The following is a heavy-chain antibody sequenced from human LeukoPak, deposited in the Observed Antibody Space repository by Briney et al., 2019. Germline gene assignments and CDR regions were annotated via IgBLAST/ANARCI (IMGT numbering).Heavy chain of an antibody. CDR1: GFTFSSYW. CDR2: INSDGSST. J-gene: IGHJ4*02. D-gene: IGHD6-13*01. V-gene: IGHV3-74*01. CDR3: ARSTGGGSSSY. Sequence: PGGSLRLSCAASGFTFSSYWMQWVRQVPGKGLLWVSRINSDGSSTSCADSVKGRFTISRDNAKNTVYLQMNSLRVEDTAVYYCARSTGGGSSSYWGQGTLVTVSS.